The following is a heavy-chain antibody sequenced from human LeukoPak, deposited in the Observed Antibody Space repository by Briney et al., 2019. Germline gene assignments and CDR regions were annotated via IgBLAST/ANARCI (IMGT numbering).Heavy chain of an antibody. CDR2: IKQDGSDK. J-gene: IGHJ4*02. D-gene: IGHD3-10*01. Sequence: GGSLRLSCAASGFTSSNYLMTWVRQAPGKGLEWVANIKQDGSDKYYVDSVKGRFTISRDNAQNSLHLQMNSLRAEDTAVYYCAILRGGNYWGQGTLVTVSS. CDR1: GFTSSNYL. V-gene: IGHV3-7*02. CDR3: AILRGGNY.